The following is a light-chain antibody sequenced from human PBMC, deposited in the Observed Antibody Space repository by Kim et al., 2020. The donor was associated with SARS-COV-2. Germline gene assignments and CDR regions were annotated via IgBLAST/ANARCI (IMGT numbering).Light chain of an antibody. Sequence: ASVGDRVTSTCRASQSISSYLNWYQQKPGKAPKLLIYAASSVQSGVPSRFSGSGSGTDFTLTISSLQPEDFATYDCQQSYSTPLTCGGGTKVDIK. CDR2: AAS. V-gene: IGKV1-39*01. CDR3: QQSYSTPLT. CDR1: QSISSY. J-gene: IGKJ4*01.